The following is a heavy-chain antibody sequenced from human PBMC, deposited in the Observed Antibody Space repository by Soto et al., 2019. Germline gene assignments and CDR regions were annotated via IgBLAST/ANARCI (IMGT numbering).Heavy chain of an antibody. CDR3: ARDPGDRTFEN. Sequence: QVQLVQSGTEVKKPGASVKVSCEASGYTFTAYYIHWVRQAPGQGLEWMGWINPDSGDTNYAQKFQGRVTMTRDTSFGPAYMELSSLRSDDTAIYYCARDPGDRTFENWGQGTLVTVSS. D-gene: IGHD2-21*02. CDR1: GYTFTAYY. CDR2: INPDSGDT. V-gene: IGHV1-2*02. J-gene: IGHJ4*02.